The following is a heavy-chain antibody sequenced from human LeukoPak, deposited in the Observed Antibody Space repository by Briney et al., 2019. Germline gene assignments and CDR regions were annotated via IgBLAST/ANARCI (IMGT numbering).Heavy chain of an antibody. CDR3: ATGPLDY. V-gene: IGHV3-15*05. CDR2: IYSKTDGGTA. CDR1: GFTFTIAW. Sequence: GGSLRLSCAASGFTFTIAWMSWVRRAPGKGLEWVGRIYSKTDGGTADYATAVKGRFTISRDDSKKTLYLQMNSLKIEDTAVYYCATGPLDYWGQGTLVTVSS. J-gene: IGHJ4*02.